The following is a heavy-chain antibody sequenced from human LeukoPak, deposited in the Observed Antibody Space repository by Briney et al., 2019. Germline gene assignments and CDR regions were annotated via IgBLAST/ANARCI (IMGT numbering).Heavy chain of an antibody. J-gene: IGHJ3*02. Sequence: GGSLRLSCAASGFTFSSYEMNWVRQAPGKGLEWVSYISSSGSTIYCADSVKGRFTISRDNAKNSPYLQMNSLRAEDTAVYYCARESYYYDSSGYENDAFDIWGQGTMVTVSS. CDR3: ARESYYYDSSGYENDAFDI. CDR2: ISSSGSTI. CDR1: GFTFSSYE. D-gene: IGHD3-22*01. V-gene: IGHV3-48*03.